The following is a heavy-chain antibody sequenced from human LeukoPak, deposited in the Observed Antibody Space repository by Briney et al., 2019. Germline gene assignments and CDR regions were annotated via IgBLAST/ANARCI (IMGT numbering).Heavy chain of an antibody. V-gene: IGHV4-39*07. Sequence: PSETLSLTCSVSGGSISSSSYYGGWIRQPPGKGLEWIGSIYHSGSTYYNPSLKSRVTISVDTSKNQFSLKLSSVTAADTAVYYCARESVVAATFDAFDIWGQGTMVTVSS. J-gene: IGHJ3*02. CDR1: GGSISSSSYY. CDR2: IYHSGST. CDR3: ARESVVAATFDAFDI. D-gene: IGHD2-15*01.